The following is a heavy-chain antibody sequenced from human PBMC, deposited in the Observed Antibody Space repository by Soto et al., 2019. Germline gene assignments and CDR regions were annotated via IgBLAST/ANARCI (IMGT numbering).Heavy chain of an antibody. J-gene: IGHJ4*02. Sequence: SETLSLTCAVSGGSFSGYYWTWVRQPPGKGLEWIGRVDHTGNTKYSPSLKSRVTISVDTSKNQFSLNLKSVTAADTGFYFCARLSIPGWLHSDFYVDYWGQGNPVTVSS. CDR2: VDHTGNT. V-gene: IGHV4-34*01. CDR1: GGSFSGYY. CDR3: ARLSIPGWLHSDFYVDY. D-gene: IGHD2-21*01.